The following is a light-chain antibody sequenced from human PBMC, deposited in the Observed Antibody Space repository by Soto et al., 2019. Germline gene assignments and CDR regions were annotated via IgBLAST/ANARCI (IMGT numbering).Light chain of an antibody. CDR1: QSVSSSY. V-gene: IGKV3-20*01. CDR3: QQYGSSPLFT. Sequence: EIVLTQSPGTLSLSPGERATLSCRASQSVSSSYLAWYQQKPGQAPRLLIYGASGRATGIPDRFGGSGSGTDFALIISRLESEDFAVYYCQQYGSSPLFTFGPGTKVDIK. J-gene: IGKJ3*01. CDR2: GAS.